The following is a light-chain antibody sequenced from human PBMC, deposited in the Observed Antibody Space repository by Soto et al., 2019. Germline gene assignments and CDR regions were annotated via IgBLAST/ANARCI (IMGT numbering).Light chain of an antibody. J-gene: IGKJ1*01. V-gene: IGKV3-15*01. CDR1: QRVSSN. CDR3: QQYNNWPVT. CDR2: GAS. Sequence: EIVMTQSPATLSVSPGERATLSCRASQRVSSNLAWYQQKPGQAPRLLIYGASTRATAIPARFSGSGSGTEFTLTISSLQSEDFAVYYCQQYNNWPVTFGQGTKVDIK.